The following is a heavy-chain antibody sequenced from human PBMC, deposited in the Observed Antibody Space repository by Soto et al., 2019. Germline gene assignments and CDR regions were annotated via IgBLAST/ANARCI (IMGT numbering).Heavy chain of an antibody. V-gene: IGHV3-23*01. Sequence: EVQLLESGGGLAQPGGSLRLSCAASGFTFSNYGMSWVRQAPGKGLDWVSSTSGSGDNTFYADSVKGRFTISRDNSKNTLYLQMNSLRAEDTAVYYCAKFGVGIAASSRSYWGQGTLVTVSS. J-gene: IGHJ4*02. CDR3: AKFGVGIAASSRSY. CDR1: GFTFSNYG. D-gene: IGHD6-13*01. CDR2: TSGSGDNT.